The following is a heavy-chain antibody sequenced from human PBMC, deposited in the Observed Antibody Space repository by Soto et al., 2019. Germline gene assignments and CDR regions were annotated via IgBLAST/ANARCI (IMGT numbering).Heavy chain of an antibody. V-gene: IGHV4-30-4*01. CDR1: GGSISSGDYY. D-gene: IGHD3-22*01. CDR2: IYYSGST. J-gene: IGHJ5*02. Sequence: SETLSLTCTVSGGSISSGDYYWSWIRQPPGKGLEWIGYIYYSGSTSYNPSLKSRVTISVDTSKNQFSLKLSSVTAADTAVYYCARDPTYYDSSGSSLVAPWGQGTLVTVSS. CDR3: ARDPTYYDSSGSSLVAP.